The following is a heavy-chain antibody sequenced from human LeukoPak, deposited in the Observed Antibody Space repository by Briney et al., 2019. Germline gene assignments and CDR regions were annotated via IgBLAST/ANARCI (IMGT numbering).Heavy chain of an antibody. J-gene: IGHJ4*02. CDR2: ITSGGSTE. CDR1: GFTFSTYE. V-gene: IGHV3-48*03. CDR3: ARDMSGAWPNFFDY. Sequence: PGGSLRLSCAASGFTFSTYEMNWVRQAPGKGLEWISYITSGGSTEYYADSVKGRFTISRDNAKNSLYLQMNSLRAEDTAVYYCARDMSGAWPNFFDYWGQGTLVTVSS. D-gene: IGHD2-21*02.